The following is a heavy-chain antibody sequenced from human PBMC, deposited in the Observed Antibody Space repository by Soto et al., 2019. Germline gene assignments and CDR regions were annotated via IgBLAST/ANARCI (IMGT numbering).Heavy chain of an antibody. V-gene: IGHV3-21*01. CDR1: GFTFSSYS. CDR2: ISSSSSYI. CDR3: ARSWNYYYFYGMDV. Sequence: EVQLVESGGGLAKPGGSLRLSCAASGFTFSSYSMNWVRQAPGKGLEWVSSISSSSSYIYYADSVKGRFTISRDNAKNSLYLQMNSLRAEDTAVYYCARSWNYYYFYGMDVWGQGTTVTVSS. J-gene: IGHJ6*02. D-gene: IGHD3-3*01.